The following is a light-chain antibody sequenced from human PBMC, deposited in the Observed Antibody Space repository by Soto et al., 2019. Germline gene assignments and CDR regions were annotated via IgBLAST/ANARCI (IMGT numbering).Light chain of an antibody. Sequence: QSVLTQPASVSGSPGQSITISCTGTSSDVGSYNYVSWYQQHPGKVPKLMIYDVSNRPSGVSNRFSGSKSGNTASLTISGLQAEDEADYYCSSYTRSSTLVFGRGTKVTVL. V-gene: IGLV2-14*01. CDR3: SSYTRSSTLV. CDR2: DVS. J-gene: IGLJ2*01. CDR1: SSDVGSYNY.